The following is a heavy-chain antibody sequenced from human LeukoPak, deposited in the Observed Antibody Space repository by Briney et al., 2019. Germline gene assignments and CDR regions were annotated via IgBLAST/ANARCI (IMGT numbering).Heavy chain of an antibody. J-gene: IGHJ4*02. D-gene: IGHD3-22*01. V-gene: IGHV3-21*01. Sequence: SGGSLRLSCAASGFTFSSYSMNWVRQAPGKGLEWVSSISSSSSYIYYADSVKGRFTISRDNAKNSLYLQMNSLRAEDTAVYYCARGTYYYDSSGYDFDYWGQGALVTVSS. CDR3: ARGTYYYDSSGYDFDY. CDR2: ISSSSSYI. CDR1: GFTFSSYS.